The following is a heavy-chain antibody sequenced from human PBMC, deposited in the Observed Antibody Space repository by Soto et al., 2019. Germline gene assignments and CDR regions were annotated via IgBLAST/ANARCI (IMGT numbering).Heavy chain of an antibody. CDR2: IYSGGST. V-gene: IGHV3-53*01. Sequence: EVQLVESGGGLIQPGGSLRLSCAASGFTVSSNYMSWVRQAPGKGLEWVSVIYSGGSTYYADSVKGRFTISRDNSKNTLYLQMNSLRAEDTAVYYCASVPTIFGVVTTYSGMDVWGQGTTVTVSS. D-gene: IGHD3-3*01. CDR3: ASVPTIFGVVTTYSGMDV. CDR1: GFTVSSNY. J-gene: IGHJ6*02.